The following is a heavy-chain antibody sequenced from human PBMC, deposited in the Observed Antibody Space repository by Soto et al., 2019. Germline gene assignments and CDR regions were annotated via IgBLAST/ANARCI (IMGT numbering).Heavy chain of an antibody. Sequence: QVQLQESGPGLVKPSQTLSLTCTVSGASIGSGTYYWHWIRQHPGKGLEWIGWLSHSGGTYYNPSLRSRMTISVATSKDQFSLRLTSVTAEDTAVYYCARGTRPDTRFGESIFDFWGQGTLVTVSS. CDR2: LSHSGGT. V-gene: IGHV4-31*03. J-gene: IGHJ4*02. CDR1: GASIGSGTYY. CDR3: ARGTRPDTRFGESIFDF. D-gene: IGHD3-10*01.